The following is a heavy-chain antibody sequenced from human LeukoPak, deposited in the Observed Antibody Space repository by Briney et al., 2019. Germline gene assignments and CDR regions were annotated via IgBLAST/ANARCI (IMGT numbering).Heavy chain of an antibody. CDR3: TRIIDY. CDR2: IDPNTGDT. J-gene: IGHJ4*02. Sequence: ASVKVSCKASGGTFSSYAISWVRQAPGQGLEWMGRIDPNTGDTNYAQKFQGRVTMTRDTSISTAYMELSRLRSDDTAVYYCTRIIDYWGQGTLVTVSS. V-gene: IGHV1-2*06. CDR1: GGTFSSYA.